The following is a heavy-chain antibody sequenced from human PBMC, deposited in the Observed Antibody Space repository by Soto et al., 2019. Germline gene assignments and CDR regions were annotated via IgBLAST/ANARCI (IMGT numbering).Heavy chain of an antibody. J-gene: IGHJ4*02. D-gene: IGHD3-22*01. CDR2: IYPGDSDT. Sequence: GESLKISCKGSGHIFSNYWIGWVRQMPGKGLEWMGIIYPGDSDTRYSPSFQGQVTITVDKSINTAYLQWSHLKASDTAIYYCARQRLWGTSGYYYFENWGQGTLVTVSS. CDR3: ARQRLWGTSGYYYFEN. CDR1: GHIFSNYW. V-gene: IGHV5-51*01.